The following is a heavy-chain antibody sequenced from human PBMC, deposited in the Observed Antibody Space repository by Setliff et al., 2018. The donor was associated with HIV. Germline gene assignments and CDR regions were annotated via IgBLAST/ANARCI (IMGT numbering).Heavy chain of an antibody. CDR1: GDSISSGSYF. D-gene: IGHD2-2*01. J-gene: IGHJ3*01. CDR2: IYHSGNT. V-gene: IGHV4-31*03. CDR3: ARRGYCSSTRCSYAFDL. Sequence: PSETLSLTCTVSGDSISSGSYFWSWIRQHPGKGLEWIGYIYHSGNTYYNPSLKSRGTISVDTSKNQFSLKLSSVTAADTAMYYCARRGYCSSTRCSYAFDLWGPGTMVTVSS.